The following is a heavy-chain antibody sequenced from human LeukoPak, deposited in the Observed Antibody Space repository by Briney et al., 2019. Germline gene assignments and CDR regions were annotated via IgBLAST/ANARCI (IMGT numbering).Heavy chain of an antibody. CDR2: VVGSGVTT. J-gene: IGHJ4*02. V-gene: IGHV3-23*01. Sequence: GGSLRLSCVASGFTFSNYGMNWVRQAPGKGLEWASGVVGSGVTTYYADSVKGRFTISRDNSKNTLYLQMNSLRAEDTAVYYCARDFSYYDTTGGYWGQGTLVTVSS. CDR3: ARDFSYYDTTGGY. CDR1: GFTFSNYG. D-gene: IGHD3-22*01.